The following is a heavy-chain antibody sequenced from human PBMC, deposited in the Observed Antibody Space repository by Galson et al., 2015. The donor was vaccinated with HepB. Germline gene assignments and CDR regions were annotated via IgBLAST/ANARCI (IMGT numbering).Heavy chain of an antibody. CDR2: INPSGGAA. D-gene: IGHD1-26*01. V-gene: IGHV1-46*01. J-gene: IGHJ4*02. CDR1: GYIFTSYY. Sequence: SVKVSCKASGYIFTSYYIHWVRQVPGQGLEWMGIINPSGGAANYAQNFQGRVTMTRDTSTSTVYMELSSLRSEDTAVLYCARDPSGSYLMDYWGQGTLVTVYS. CDR3: ARDPSGSYLMDY.